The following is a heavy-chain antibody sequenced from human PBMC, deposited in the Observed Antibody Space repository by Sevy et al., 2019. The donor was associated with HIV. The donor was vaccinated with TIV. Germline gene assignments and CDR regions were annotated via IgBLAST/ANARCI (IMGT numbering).Heavy chain of an antibody. Sequence: ASVKVSCKASGYTFTGYYMHWVRQAPGQGLEWMGWINPNSGGTNCAQTFQGRVTMTRDTSISTAYMELSRLSSDDTAVYYCARVNGRGCSSTSCYTNGARYYGMDVWGQGTTVTVSS. CDR2: INPNSGGT. V-gene: IGHV1-2*02. J-gene: IGHJ6*02. CDR3: ARVNGRGCSSTSCYTNGARYYGMDV. D-gene: IGHD2-2*02. CDR1: GYTFTGYY.